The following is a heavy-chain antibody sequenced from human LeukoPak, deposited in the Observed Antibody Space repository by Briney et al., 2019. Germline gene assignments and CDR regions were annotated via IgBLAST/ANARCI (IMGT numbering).Heavy chain of an antibody. J-gene: IGHJ3*02. Sequence: SETLSLTCTVSGGTFSGFFWSWIRQPPGKGLEWIGYIFDTGSTSYNHSLKGRVSISLDTSKNQFFLKLGSVTAADTAVYYCARTNAFDIRGQGTLVTVAS. CDR2: IFDTGST. CDR3: ARTNAFDI. CDR1: GGTFSGFF. V-gene: IGHV4-59*01.